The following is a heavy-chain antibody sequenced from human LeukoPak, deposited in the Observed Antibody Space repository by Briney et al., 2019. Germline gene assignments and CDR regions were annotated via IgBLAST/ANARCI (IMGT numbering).Heavy chain of an antibody. CDR3: ARRAGAYSHPYDY. CDR2: ISGSDAGT. V-gene: IGHV3-23*01. D-gene: IGHD4/OR15-4a*01. CDR1: GFTFKNYA. J-gene: IGHJ4*02. Sequence: GGSLRLSCAASGFTFKNYAMSWVRQAPGKGLEWVSAISGSDAGTYYADSVKGRFTISRDNSKNTLYLQMNSLRAEDTAVYYCARRAGAYSHPYDYWGQGTLVTVSS.